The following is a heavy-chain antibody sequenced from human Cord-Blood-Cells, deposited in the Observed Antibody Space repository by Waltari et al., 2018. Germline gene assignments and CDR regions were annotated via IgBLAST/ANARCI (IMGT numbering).Heavy chain of an antibody. J-gene: IGHJ4*02. D-gene: IGHD3-10*01. V-gene: IGHV1-2*02. CDR1: GYTFTGYY. Sequence: QVQLVQSGAEVKKPGASVKVSCKASGYTFTGYYMHWVRQAPGQGLEWMGWNNPNSGGTNYAQKFQGRVNMTRDTSISTAYMELSRLRSDDTAVYYCARDLRITMVRGVMGFDYWGQGTLVTVSS. CDR3: ARDLRITMVRGVMGFDY. CDR2: NNPNSGGT.